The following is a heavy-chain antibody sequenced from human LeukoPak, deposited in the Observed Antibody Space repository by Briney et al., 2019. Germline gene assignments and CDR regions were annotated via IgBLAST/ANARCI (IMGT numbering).Heavy chain of an antibody. D-gene: IGHD4-17*01. CDR2: IYYSGST. CDR1: GYSISSSNW. V-gene: IGHV4-28*01. Sequence: SETLSLTCAVSGYSISSSNWWGWIRQPPGKGLEWIGYIYYSGSTYYNPSLKSRVTISVDTSKNQFSLKLSSVTAADTAVYYCASSNDYGDYALEYWGQGTLVTVSS. J-gene: IGHJ4*02. CDR3: ASSNDYGDYALEY.